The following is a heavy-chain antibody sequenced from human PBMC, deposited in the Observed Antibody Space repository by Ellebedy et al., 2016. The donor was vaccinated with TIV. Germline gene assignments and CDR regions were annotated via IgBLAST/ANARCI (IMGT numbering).Heavy chain of an antibody. CDR2: IKQDGSEK. D-gene: IGHD1-26*01. J-gene: IGHJ4*02. V-gene: IGHV3-7*01. CDR1: GLMFNNYW. Sequence: GESLKISXAASGLMFNNYWMSWVRQAPGKGLEWVATIKQDGSEKYYVASVTGRFTISRDNAKKSLYLQMNSLRAEDTAVYYCVRDKIVGATIFDYWGQGTLVTVSS. CDR3: VRDKIVGATIFDY.